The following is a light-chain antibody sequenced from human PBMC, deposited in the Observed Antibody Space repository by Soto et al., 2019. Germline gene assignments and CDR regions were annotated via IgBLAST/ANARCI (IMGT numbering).Light chain of an antibody. J-gene: IGLJ2*01. CDR2: EVS. CDR1: SSDFGDYDY. V-gene: IGLV2-14*01. Sequence: QSALTQPASVSGSPGQSITISCTGTSSDFGDYDYVSWYLQHPGKVPKLMIYEVSNRPSGVSNRFSGSKSGNTASLTISRVEAGDEADYYCQVWDSSSDHVVFGGGTKLT. CDR3: QVWDSSSDHVV.